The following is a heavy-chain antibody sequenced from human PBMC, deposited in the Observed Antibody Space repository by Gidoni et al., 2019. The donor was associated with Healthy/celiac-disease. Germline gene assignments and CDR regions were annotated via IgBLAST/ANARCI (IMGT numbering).Heavy chain of an antibody. V-gene: IGHV1-18*04. D-gene: IGHD1-26*01. Sequence: QVQLVQSGAEVKKPGASVTVSCKASGYTFISYGITWVRQAPGQGPEWIGWISAYNGNTNYAQKFQGRVTMTTDTSTTTAYMELRSLRSDDTAVYYCARDNMVGATLFAGGYWGQGTQVTVSS. CDR2: ISAYNGNT. CDR3: ARDNMVGATLFAGGY. J-gene: IGHJ4*02. CDR1: GYTFISYG.